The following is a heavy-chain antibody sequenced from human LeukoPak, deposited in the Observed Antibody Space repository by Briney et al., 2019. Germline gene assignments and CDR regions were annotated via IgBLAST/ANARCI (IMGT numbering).Heavy chain of an antibody. D-gene: IGHD2-2*01. CDR3: ARGLGYCSSTSCPEGNWFDP. Sequence: TDTLSLTCTVSGGSISGYYYNWIRQPPGKGLEWIGYIYYSGSTNYNPSLKSRVTISVDTSKNQFSLKLSSVTAADTAVYYCARGLGYCSSTSCPEGNWFDPWGQGTLVTVSS. J-gene: IGHJ5*02. CDR1: GGSISGYY. V-gene: IGHV4-59*08. CDR2: IYYSGST.